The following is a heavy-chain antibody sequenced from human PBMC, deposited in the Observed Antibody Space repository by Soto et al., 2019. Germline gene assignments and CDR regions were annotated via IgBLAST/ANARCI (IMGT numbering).Heavy chain of an antibody. CDR2: ISYDGSNK. V-gene: IGHV3-30-3*01. CDR1: GFTFSSYA. J-gene: IGHJ5*02. D-gene: IGHD3-10*01. CDR3: ARDGVLWFGESASWFDP. Sequence: QVQLVESGGGVVQPGRSLRLSCAASGFTFSSYAMHWVRQAPGKGLEWVAVISYDGSNKYYADSVKGRFTISRDNSKNTLYLQMNRLRAEDTAVYYCARDGVLWFGESASWFDPWGQGTLVTVSS.